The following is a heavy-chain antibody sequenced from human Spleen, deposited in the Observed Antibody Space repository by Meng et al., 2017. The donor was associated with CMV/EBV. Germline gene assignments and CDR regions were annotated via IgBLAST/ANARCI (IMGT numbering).Heavy chain of an antibody. V-gene: IGHV4-34*01. D-gene: IGHD3-10*01. Sequence: GSFSGYYWSWIRQPPGKGLEWIGEINHSGSTNYNPSLKSRVTISVDTSKNQFSLKLSSVTAADTVVYYCARGNPSEVRGVTYGWFDPWGQGTLVTVSS. CDR3: ARGNPSEVRGVTYGWFDP. CDR2: INHSGST. CDR1: GSFSGYY. J-gene: IGHJ5*02.